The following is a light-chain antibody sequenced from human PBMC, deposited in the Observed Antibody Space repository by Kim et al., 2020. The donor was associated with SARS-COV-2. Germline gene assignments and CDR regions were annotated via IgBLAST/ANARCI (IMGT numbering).Light chain of an antibody. V-gene: IGKV3-15*01. CDR3: QQYNNWPQR. Sequence: VSQGGGSTLSCKTNRSESNGLAWDQQKPGQAPRLLIYGAPTRANAFAARWSGSGYGEEFTLTMSSLQSEDFAVYYCQQYNNWPQRFGRGTKVDIK. CDR2: GAP. J-gene: IGKJ1*01. CDR1: RSESNG.